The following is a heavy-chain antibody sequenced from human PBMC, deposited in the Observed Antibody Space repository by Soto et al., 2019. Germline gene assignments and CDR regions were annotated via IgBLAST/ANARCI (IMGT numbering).Heavy chain of an antibody. J-gene: IGHJ4*02. D-gene: IGHD1-26*01. CDR1: GFTFSSYA. CDR3: ARDVPVGATVEGDY. Sequence: QVQLVESGGGVVQPGRSLRLSCAASGFTFSSYAMHWVRQAPGKGLEWVAVISYDGSNKYYADSVKGRFTISRDNSKNTLYLQMNSLRAEDTAVYYCARDVPVGATVEGDYWGQGTLVTVSS. CDR2: ISYDGSNK. V-gene: IGHV3-30-3*01.